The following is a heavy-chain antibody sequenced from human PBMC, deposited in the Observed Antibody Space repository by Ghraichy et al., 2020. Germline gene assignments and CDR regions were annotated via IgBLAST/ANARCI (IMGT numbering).Heavy chain of an antibody. D-gene: IGHD3-3*01. CDR3: AKSRSSGFGVDFEN. CDR2: MSAGGGTT. V-gene: IGHV3-23*01. J-gene: IGHJ4*02. Sequence: ETLSLTCAASGFRFSNYAMGWVRQAPGKGLEWVSSMSAGGGTTYYADSVKGRFSISRDISKNTLNVQMNSLRAEDTALYYCAKSRSSGFGVDFENWGQGTLVTVSS. CDR1: GFRFSNYA.